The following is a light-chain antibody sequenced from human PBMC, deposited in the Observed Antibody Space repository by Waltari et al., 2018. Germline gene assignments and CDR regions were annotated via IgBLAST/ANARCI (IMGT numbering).Light chain of an antibody. Sequence: DIVMTQSPLSLPVSPGEPASISCRSSQSLLHSSGYTFLDWYLQRPGQSPQLLIYLVSNRASGVPDSFSGSGSGTDFTLKISRVEAEDVGVYYCMQARQTPWTFGQGTKVEIK. V-gene: IGKV2-28*01. J-gene: IGKJ1*01. CDR1: QSLLHSSGYTF. CDR3: MQARQTPWT. CDR2: LVS.